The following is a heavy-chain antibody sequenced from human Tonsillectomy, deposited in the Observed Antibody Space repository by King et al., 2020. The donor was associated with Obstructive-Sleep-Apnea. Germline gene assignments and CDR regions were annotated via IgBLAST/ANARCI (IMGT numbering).Heavy chain of an antibody. CDR2: TTHSGST. CDR1: GGSFSGYY. Sequence: VQLQQWGAGLVKPSETLSLTCALYGGSFSGYYWSWIRLPPGKGLEWVGDTTHSGSTKYNAFLKSRVTISVDTSKNQFSLKLNSVTAADTAVYYCARNFDIWGRGTPVTVSS. V-gene: IGHV4-34*01. CDR3: ARNFDI. J-gene: IGHJ2*01.